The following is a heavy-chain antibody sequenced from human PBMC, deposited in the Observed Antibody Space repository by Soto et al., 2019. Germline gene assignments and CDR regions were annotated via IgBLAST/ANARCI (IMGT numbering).Heavy chain of an antibody. J-gene: IGHJ5*02. V-gene: IGHV3-48*02. D-gene: IGHD3-10*01. CDR3: AREGGSYNWFDP. Sequence: SSTIYYADSVKGRFTISRDNAKNSLYLQMNSLRDEDTAVYYCAREGGSYNWFDPWGQVTLVTVSS. CDR2: SSTI.